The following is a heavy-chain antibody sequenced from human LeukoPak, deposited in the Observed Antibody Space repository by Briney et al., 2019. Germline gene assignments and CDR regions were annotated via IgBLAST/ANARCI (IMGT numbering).Heavy chain of an antibody. CDR1: GFTFSSYG. J-gene: IGHJ6*03. V-gene: IGHV3-30*02. CDR2: IRYDGSNK. Sequence: GGSLRLSCAVSGFTFSSYGMHWVRQAPGKGLEWVAFIRYDGSNKYYADSVKGRFTISRDNSKNTLYLQMNSLRAEDTAVYYCAKDAPDSYGYYYYYYMDVWGKGTTVTVSS. CDR3: AKDAPDSYGYYYYYYMDV. D-gene: IGHD5-18*01.